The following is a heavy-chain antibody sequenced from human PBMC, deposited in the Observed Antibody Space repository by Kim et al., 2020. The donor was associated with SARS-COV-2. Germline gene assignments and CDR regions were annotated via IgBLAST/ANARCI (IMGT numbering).Heavy chain of an antibody. CDR2: ISWNSGSI. Sequence: GGSLRLSCAASGFTFDDYAMHWVRQAPGKGLEWVSGISWNSGSIGYADSVKGRFTISRDNAKNSLYLQMNSLRAEDTALYYCAKGLGIAVAGKGLGYWGQGTLVTVSS. CDR3: AKGLGIAVAGKGLGY. V-gene: IGHV3-9*01. D-gene: IGHD6-19*01. CDR1: GFTFDDYA. J-gene: IGHJ4*02.